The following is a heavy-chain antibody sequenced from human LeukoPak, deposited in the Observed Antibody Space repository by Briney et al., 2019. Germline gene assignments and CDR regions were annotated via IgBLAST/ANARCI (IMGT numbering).Heavy chain of an antibody. CDR3: ARERMVRYVVPAVMGVGINFHYYGVDV. D-gene: IGHD2-2*01. V-gene: IGHV3-33*01. J-gene: IGHJ6*02. Sequence: QAGGSLRLSCTASGFTFSSYGMQWVRQAPGKGLEWVAFIWYGGSNKYFTDSVKRLFTISRDNSKHTLYRQMNSLRAEDTAVYYCARERMVRYVVPAVMGVGINFHYYGVDVWGQGTTVTVSS. CDR1: GFTFSSYG. CDR2: IWYGGSNK.